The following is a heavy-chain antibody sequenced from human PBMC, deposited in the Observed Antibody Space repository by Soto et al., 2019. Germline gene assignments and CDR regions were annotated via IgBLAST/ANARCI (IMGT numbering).Heavy chain of an antibody. V-gene: IGHV6-1*01. CDR3: ARDPPHCWSSTSCYTWEWFDP. D-gene: IGHD2-2*02. CDR1: GDSVSSNSAA. J-gene: IGHJ5*02. CDR2: TYYRSKWYN. Sequence: SQTLSLTCAISGDSVSSNSAAWNWIRQSPSRGLEWLGRTYYRSKWYNDYAVSVKSRITINPDTSKNQFSLQLNSVTPEDTAVYYCARDPPHCWSSTSCYTWEWFDPWGQGTLVTVSX.